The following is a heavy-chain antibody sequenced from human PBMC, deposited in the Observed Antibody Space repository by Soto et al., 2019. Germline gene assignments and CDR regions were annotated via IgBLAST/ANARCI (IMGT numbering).Heavy chain of an antibody. V-gene: IGHV4-39*01. CDR2: IYYSGST. CDR3: AWSYSSSWNWFDP. Sequence: PSETLSLTCTVSGGSISSSSYYWGWIRQPPGKGLEWIGSIYYSGSTYYNPSLKSRVTISVDTSKNQFSLKLSSVTAADTAVYHCAWSYSSSWNWFDPWGQGTLVTVSS. CDR1: GGSISSSSYY. D-gene: IGHD6-13*01. J-gene: IGHJ5*02.